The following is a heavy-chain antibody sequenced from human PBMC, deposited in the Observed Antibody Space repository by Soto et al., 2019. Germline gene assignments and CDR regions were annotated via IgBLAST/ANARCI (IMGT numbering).Heavy chain of an antibody. J-gene: IGHJ4*02. Sequence: PSETLCLICAVDGGTISGYCGSWIRQPPRKGLEWIGEINHSGSTNYNPSLKSRVTISVDTSKNQFSLKLSSVTAADTAVYYCARVAPRYCSGGSCYPGREYWSQGTLVTVSS. D-gene: IGHD2-15*01. CDR3: ARVAPRYCSGGSCYPGREY. CDR1: GGTISGYC. V-gene: IGHV4-34*01. CDR2: INHSGST.